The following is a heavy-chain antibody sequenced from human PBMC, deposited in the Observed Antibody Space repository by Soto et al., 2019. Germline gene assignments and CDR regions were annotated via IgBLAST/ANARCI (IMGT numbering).Heavy chain of an antibody. V-gene: IGHV3-30-3*01. CDR3: TRADVTVTLSVFDP. D-gene: IGHD4-17*01. CDR2: ISDDGNTK. Sequence: QVRLVESGGGVVQPGRSLRLSCAASGFIFSSYPMHWVRQAPGKGLEWVALISDDGNTKYYADSVKGRFTISRDKSKNTLYLQMNSLSAEDTAVYYCTRADVTVTLSVFDPWVQGTLVTVSS. J-gene: IGHJ5*02. CDR1: GFIFSSYP.